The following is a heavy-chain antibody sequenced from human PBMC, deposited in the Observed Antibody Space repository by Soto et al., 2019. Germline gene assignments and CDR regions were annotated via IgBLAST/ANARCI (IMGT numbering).Heavy chain of an antibody. CDR1: GGSSSGYY. CDR3: ARERRYCSGGSCYSAHQYNWFDP. V-gene: IGHV4-34*01. D-gene: IGHD2-15*01. Sequence: QVQLQQWGAGLLKPSETLSLTCAVYGGSSSGYYWSWIRQPPGKGLEWIGEINHSGSTNYNPSLKSRVTISVDTSKNQFSLKLSSVTAADTAVYYCARERRYCSGGSCYSAHQYNWFDPWGPGTLVTVSS. CDR2: INHSGST. J-gene: IGHJ5*02.